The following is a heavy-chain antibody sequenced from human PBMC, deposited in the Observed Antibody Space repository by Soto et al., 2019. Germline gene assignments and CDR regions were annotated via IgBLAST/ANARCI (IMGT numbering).Heavy chain of an antibody. Sequence: ASVKVSCKASGYTFTSYAMHWVRQAPGQRLEWMGWINAGNGNTKYSQKFQGRVTITRDTSASTAYMELSSLRSEDTAVYYCARGGSSSLRDWFDPWGQGTLVTV. CDR1: GYTFTSYA. J-gene: IGHJ5*02. CDR3: ARGGSSSLRDWFDP. V-gene: IGHV1-3*01. D-gene: IGHD2-15*01. CDR2: INAGNGNT.